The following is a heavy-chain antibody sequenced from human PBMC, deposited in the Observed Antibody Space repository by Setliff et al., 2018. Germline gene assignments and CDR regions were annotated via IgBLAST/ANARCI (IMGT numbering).Heavy chain of an antibody. D-gene: IGHD4-17*01. CDR2: IYYSGST. Sequence: SETLSLTCNVSGGSISSSDYYWDWIRQPPGKGLEWIGSIYYSGSTFYNPSLKSRVTISVDTSNNHFSLNLRYVTAADTAVYYCARFYGDYQFDYWGQGTLVTVSS. J-gene: IGHJ4*02. CDR3: ARFYGDYQFDY. V-gene: IGHV4-39*02. CDR1: GGSISSSDYY.